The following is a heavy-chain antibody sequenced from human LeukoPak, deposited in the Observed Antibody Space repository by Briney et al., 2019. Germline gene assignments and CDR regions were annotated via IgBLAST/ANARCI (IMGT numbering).Heavy chain of an antibody. J-gene: IGHJ4*02. CDR3: ARDPGYGDYGYYFDF. CDR1: EYTFTGYY. CDR2: INPHSGDT. D-gene: IGHD4-17*01. Sequence: ASVKVSCKASEYTFTGYYLHWVRQAPGQGLEWMGWINPHSGDTDYAQKFQDRVIMTMDTSINTVYLELNRLRSDDTAVYYCARDPGYGDYGYYFDFWGQGTLVTVSS. V-gene: IGHV1-2*02.